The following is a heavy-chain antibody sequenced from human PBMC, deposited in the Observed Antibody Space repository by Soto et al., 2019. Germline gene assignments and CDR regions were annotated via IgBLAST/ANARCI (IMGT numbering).Heavy chain of an antibody. J-gene: IGHJ4*02. CDR2: ISGSGGST. D-gene: IGHD4-17*01. CDR3: AKDEFWVTTVVTSFDF. V-gene: IGHV3-23*01. Sequence: EVQLLESGGGLVQPGGSLRLSCAASGFTFSSYAMSWVRQAPGKGLEWVSAISGSGGSTYYADSVKGRFTISRDNSKNTLYLQMNSLRAEDTAVYYCAKDEFWVTTVVTSFDFWGQGTLVTVYS. CDR1: GFTFSSYA.